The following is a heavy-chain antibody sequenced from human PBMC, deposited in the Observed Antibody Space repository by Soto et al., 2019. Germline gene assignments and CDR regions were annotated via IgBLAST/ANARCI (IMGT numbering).Heavy chain of an antibody. V-gene: IGHV5-51*01. CDR2: IYPGDSDT. J-gene: IGHJ6*02. Sequence: PGESLKISCKGSGYSFTSYWIGWVRQMPGKGLEWMGIIYPGDSDTRYSPSFQGQVTISADKSISTAYLQWSSLKASDTAVYYCATPRDIVLVPAARYYYYGMDVWGQGTTVTVSS. CDR3: ATPRDIVLVPAARYYYYGMDV. CDR1: GYSFTSYW. D-gene: IGHD2-2*01.